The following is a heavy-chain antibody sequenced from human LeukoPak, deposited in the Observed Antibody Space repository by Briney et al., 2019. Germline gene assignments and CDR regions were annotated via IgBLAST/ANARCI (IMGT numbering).Heavy chain of an antibody. J-gene: IGHJ4*02. V-gene: IGHV3-7*01. Sequence: GGSLRLSCAASGFTFSSYWMSWVRQAPGKGLEWVANIKQDGSEKYYVDSVKGRFTISRDNAKNSLFLQMNSLRADDTAVYHCARGRYSGNDYYLDYWGQGTLVIVSS. CDR1: GFTFSSYW. CDR3: ARGRYSGNDYYLDY. D-gene: IGHD5-12*01. CDR2: IKQDGSEK.